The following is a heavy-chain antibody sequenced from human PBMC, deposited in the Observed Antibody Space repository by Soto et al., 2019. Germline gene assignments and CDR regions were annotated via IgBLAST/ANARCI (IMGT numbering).Heavy chain of an antibody. CDR1: GLTLVYAW. CDR3: SHISSFGGELGS. V-gene: IGHV3-15*07. D-gene: IGHD3-16*01. Sequence: EVQLVESGGGLVRPGGSLRLSCRASGLTLVYAWINWVRQAPGKGLEWVGRIKSKGGGETTDYAAPVKGRFTISRDDSKDTLYLQMNSLKTEDTAVYYCSHISSFGGELGSWGQGTLVTVSS. CDR2: IKSKGGGETT. J-gene: IGHJ5*01.